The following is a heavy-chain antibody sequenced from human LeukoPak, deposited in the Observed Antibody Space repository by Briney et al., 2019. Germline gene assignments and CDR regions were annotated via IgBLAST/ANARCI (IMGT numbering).Heavy chain of an antibody. Sequence: GESLKISCMGSGYRFISYWIGWVRQMPGKGLEWMGIIYPDDSDTRYSPSFQGQVTISADKSISTAYLQWSSLKASDTATYYCARQEGAVAGTLVYWGQGTQVTVSS. CDR1: GYRFISYW. V-gene: IGHV5-51*01. D-gene: IGHD6-19*01. J-gene: IGHJ4*02. CDR2: IYPDDSDT. CDR3: ARQEGAVAGTLVY.